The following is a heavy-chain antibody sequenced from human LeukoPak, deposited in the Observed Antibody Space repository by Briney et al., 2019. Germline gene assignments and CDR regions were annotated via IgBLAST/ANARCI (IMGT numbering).Heavy chain of an antibody. CDR2: ISYDGSNK. CDR1: GFTFSSYA. Sequence: GGSLRLSCAASGFTFSSYAMHWVRQAPGKGLEWVAVISYDGSNKYYADSVKGRFTISRDNSKNTLYLQMNSLRAEDTAVYYCARDAGDWDYWGQGTLVTVSS. D-gene: IGHD2-21*02. CDR3: ARDAGDWDY. J-gene: IGHJ4*02. V-gene: IGHV3-30*04.